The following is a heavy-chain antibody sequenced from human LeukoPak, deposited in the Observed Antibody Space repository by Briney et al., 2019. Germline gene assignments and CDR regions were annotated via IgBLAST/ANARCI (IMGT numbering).Heavy chain of an antibody. J-gene: IGHJ6*03. CDR2: IYGGGST. Sequence: GGSLRLSCAASGFTVSSNFMAWVRQAPGKGLEWVSVIYGGGSTFYADSVKGRSTISRDNSQNTMYLQMNGLRAEDTAVYYCATWPGAWYGELQPYYYYMDVWGKGTTVTVSS. CDR3: ATWPGAWYGELQPYYYYMDV. D-gene: IGHD3-10*01. V-gene: IGHV3-53*01. CDR1: GFTVSSNF.